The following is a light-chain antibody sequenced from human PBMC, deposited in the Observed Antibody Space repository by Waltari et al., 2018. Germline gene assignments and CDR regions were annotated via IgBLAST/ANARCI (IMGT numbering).Light chain of an antibody. CDR2: EAS. CDR3: QQYNSYSLLT. J-gene: IGKJ4*01. Sequence: DIRMTQSPSTLSASAGDRVIISCRANQSISKWLAWYQQKPGKAPKLLSYEASTLQSGVPSRFSGTGSGTDFTLTISSLQPDDFATYYCQQYNSYSLLTFGGGTKVEIK. CDR1: QSISKW. V-gene: IGKV1-5*03.